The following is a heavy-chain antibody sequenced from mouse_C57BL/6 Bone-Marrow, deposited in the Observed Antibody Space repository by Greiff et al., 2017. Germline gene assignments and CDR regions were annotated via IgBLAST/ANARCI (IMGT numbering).Heavy chain of an antibody. CDR3: ARGPLLLRYLWYFDV. V-gene: IGHV1-18*01. CDR2: INPNNGGT. CDR1: GYTFTDYN. Sequence: VQLQQSGPELVKPGASVKIPCKASGYTFTDYNMDWVKQSHGKSLEWIGDINPNNGGTIYNQKFKGKATLTVDKSSSTAYMELRSLTSEDTAVYYCARGPLLLRYLWYFDVWGTGTTVTVSS. J-gene: IGHJ1*03. D-gene: IGHD1-1*01.